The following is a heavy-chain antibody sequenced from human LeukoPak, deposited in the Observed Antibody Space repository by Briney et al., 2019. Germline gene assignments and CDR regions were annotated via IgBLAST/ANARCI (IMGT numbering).Heavy chain of an antibody. CDR3: ARNWFTDRYYFDY. CDR1: GYTFTSYD. D-gene: IGHD3-10*01. CDR2: INPSGGST. V-gene: IGHV1-46*01. Sequence: ASVKVSCKASGYTFTSYDINWVRQATGQGLEWMGIINPSGGSTSYAQKFQGRVTMTRDTSTSTVYMELSSLRSEDTAVYYCARNWFTDRYYFDYWGQGTLVTVSS. J-gene: IGHJ4*02.